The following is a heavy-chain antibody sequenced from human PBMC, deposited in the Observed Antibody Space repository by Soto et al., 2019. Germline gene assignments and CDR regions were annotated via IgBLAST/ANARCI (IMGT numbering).Heavy chain of an antibody. CDR1: GYNFTSYW. V-gene: IGHV5-51*01. J-gene: IGHJ6*02. CDR3: ASSLGGQWLASYGMDV. Sequence: PGESLKISCKGSGYNFTSYWIGWVRQMPGKGLEWMGIIYPGDSDTRYSPSFQGQVTISAVKSISTAYLQWSSLKASDTAMYYCASSLGGQWLASYGMDVWGQGTTVTVSS. CDR2: IYPGDSDT. D-gene: IGHD6-19*01.